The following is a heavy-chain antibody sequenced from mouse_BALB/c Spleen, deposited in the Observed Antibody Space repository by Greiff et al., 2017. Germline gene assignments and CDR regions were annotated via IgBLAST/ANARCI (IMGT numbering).Heavy chain of an antibody. CDR1: GFTFSDYG. D-gene: IGHD2-12*01. V-gene: IGHV5-15*02. CDR2: ISNLAYSI. CDR3: ARDHDAMDY. J-gene: IGHJ4*01. Sequence: EVQRVESGGGLVKPGGSLKLSCAASGFTFSDYGMAWVRQAPGKGPEWVAFISNLAYSIYYADTVTGRFTISRENAKNTLYLEMSSLRSEDTAMYYCARDHDAMDYWGQGTSVTVSS.